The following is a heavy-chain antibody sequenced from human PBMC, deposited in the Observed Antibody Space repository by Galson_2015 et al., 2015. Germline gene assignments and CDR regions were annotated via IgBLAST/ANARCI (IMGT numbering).Heavy chain of an antibody. CDR2: TYYRSKWHS. CDR3: TRGAEHNLDY. Sequence: CAISGDSVSSNSAAWNWIRQSPSRGLEWLGRTYYRSKWHSDYAVFLKGRITISPDTSKNHFSLQLNSVTPEDTAIYYCTRGAEHNLDYWGRGTLVTVSS. D-gene: IGHD3-9*01. V-gene: IGHV6-1*01. CDR1: GDSVSSNSAA. J-gene: IGHJ2*01.